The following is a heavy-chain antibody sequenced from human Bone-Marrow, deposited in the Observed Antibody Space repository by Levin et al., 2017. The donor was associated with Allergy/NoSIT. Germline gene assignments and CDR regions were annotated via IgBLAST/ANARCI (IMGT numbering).Heavy chain of an antibody. Sequence: HGESLKISCKTSGYNFITYGIGWVRQAPGQGLEWMGWIDTYNDNNDYGQKFQGRVTMSTDTSTNTAYMELRSLRSDDTAVYYCARDSLSSGWSHFDNWGQGTLVTVSS. J-gene: IGHJ4*02. CDR3: ARDSLSSGWSHFDN. CDR1: GYNFITYG. V-gene: IGHV1-18*01. CDR2: IDTYNDNN. D-gene: IGHD6-19*01.